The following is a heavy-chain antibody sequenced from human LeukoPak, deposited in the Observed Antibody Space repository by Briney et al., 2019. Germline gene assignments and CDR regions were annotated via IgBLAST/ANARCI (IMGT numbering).Heavy chain of an antibody. J-gene: IGHJ4*02. CDR1: GGSISSYY. D-gene: IGHD3-22*01. CDR3: ARWRDYYDSSGTYPAFDY. V-gene: IGHV4-59*12. Sequence: SETLSLTCTVSGGSISSYYWSWIRQPPGKGLEWIGYIYYSGSTNYNPSLKSRVTMSVDTSKNQFSLKLSSVTAADTAVYYCARWRDYYDSSGTYPAFDYWGQGTLVTVSS. CDR2: IYYSGST.